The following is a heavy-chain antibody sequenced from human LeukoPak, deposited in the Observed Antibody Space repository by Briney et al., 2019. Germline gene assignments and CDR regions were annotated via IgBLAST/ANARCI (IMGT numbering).Heavy chain of an antibody. J-gene: IGHJ4*02. Sequence: SQTLSLTCTVSGGSTSSGDYYWSWIRQPPGKGLEWIGYIYYSGSTYYNPSLKSRVTISVDTSKNQFSLKLSSVTAADTAVHYCASCPVYGSGSYSFDYWGQGTLVTVSS. CDR1: GGSTSSGDYY. CDR2: IYYSGST. V-gene: IGHV4-30-4*01. CDR3: ASCPVYGSGSYSFDY. D-gene: IGHD3-10*01.